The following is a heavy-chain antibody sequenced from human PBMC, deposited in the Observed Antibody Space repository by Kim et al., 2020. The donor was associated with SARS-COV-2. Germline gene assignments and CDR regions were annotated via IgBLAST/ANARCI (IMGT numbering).Heavy chain of an antibody. CDR1: GYTFTSYG. D-gene: IGHD3-10*01. CDR2: ISAYNGNT. V-gene: IGHV1-18*01. CDR3: ARSYGSWSYHLFYYYGMDV. J-gene: IGHJ6*02. Sequence: ASVKVSCKASGYTFTSYGISWVRQAPGQGLEWMGWISAYNGNTNYAQKLQGRVTMTTDTSTSTAYMELRSLRSDDTAVYYCARSYGSWSYHLFYYYGMDVWGQGTTVTVSS.